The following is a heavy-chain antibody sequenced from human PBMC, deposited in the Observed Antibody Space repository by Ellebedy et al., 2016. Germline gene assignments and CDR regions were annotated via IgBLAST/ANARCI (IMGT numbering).Heavy chain of an antibody. Sequence: SETLSLTCTVSGDSISGGYHWTWIRQYPGRGLEWIGESNHGGSTNYHPSLKSRVTMSVDTSKNQFSLKLNSVTAADTAVYYCARHGYNGYYFDSWGQGTLVTVSS. J-gene: IGHJ4*02. V-gene: IGHV4-34*01. D-gene: IGHD5-24*01. CDR3: ARHGYNGYYFDS. CDR2: SNHGGST. CDR1: GDSISGGYH.